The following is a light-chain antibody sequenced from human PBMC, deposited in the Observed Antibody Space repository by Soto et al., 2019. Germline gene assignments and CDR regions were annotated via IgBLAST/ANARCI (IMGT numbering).Light chain of an antibody. CDR3: QQRSNWPRT. V-gene: IGKV3-11*01. CDR2: DVS. CDR1: QNISSY. Sequence: IVLTQSPATLSLSPGERATLSCRASQNISSYLIWYQQKPGQAPRLLMYDVSNRATGIPARFSGSGSGTDFTLTISSREPEDLAVYYCQQRSNWPRTFGQGTKVEIK. J-gene: IGKJ1*01.